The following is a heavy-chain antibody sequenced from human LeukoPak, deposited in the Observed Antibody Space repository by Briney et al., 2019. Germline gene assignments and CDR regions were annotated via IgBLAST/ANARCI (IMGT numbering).Heavy chain of an antibody. CDR3: ARLGGATSPFGY. Sequence: SETLSLTCTVSGGSISSYYWSWIRQPPGKGLEWIGYIYYTGNTNYNPSLKSRVTISVDTSKNQFSLNLSSVTAADTAIYYCARLGGATSPFGYWGQGTLVTVAS. CDR1: GGSISSYY. V-gene: IGHV4-59*08. D-gene: IGHD1-26*01. J-gene: IGHJ4*02. CDR2: IYYTGNT.